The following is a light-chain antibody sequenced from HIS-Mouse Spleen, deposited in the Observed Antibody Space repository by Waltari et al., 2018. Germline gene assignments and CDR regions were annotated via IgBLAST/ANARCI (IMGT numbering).Light chain of an antibody. CDR2: DDS. J-gene: IGLJ2*01. Sequence: SYVLTQPPSVSVAPGKTARITCGGNNIGSKSVHWYQQKPGQAPVLVVYDDSDRPSGIPGRLSGYNSGNTATLTISRVEAGDEADYYCQVWDSSSDHVVFGGGTKLTVL. CDR3: QVWDSSSDHVV. CDR1: NIGSKS. V-gene: IGLV3-21*03.